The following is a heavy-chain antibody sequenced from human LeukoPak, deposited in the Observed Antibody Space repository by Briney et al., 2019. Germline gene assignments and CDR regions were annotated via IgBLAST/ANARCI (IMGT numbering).Heavy chain of an antibody. CDR3: ARDVSHRYYYDSSGYYKLFNY. Sequence: EASQTLSLTCTVSGGSISSSSYYWGWIRQPPGKGLERFGGIFYSATTYYNSSLNSRSPISVDTSNNQCTLTPGSLTAPDTATYYCARDVSHRYYYDSSGYYKLFNYWGQGTLVSVSS. CDR1: GGSISSSSYY. D-gene: IGHD3-22*01. V-gene: IGHV4-39*06. CDR2: IFYSATT. J-gene: IGHJ4*02.